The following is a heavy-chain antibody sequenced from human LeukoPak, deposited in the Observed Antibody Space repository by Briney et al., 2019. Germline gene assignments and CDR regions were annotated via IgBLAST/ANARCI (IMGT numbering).Heavy chain of an antibody. CDR1: GYTFTTYG. D-gene: IGHD6-13*01. V-gene: IGHV1-18*01. J-gene: IGHJ4*02. CDR2: INIYNGNT. Sequence: GASVKVSCKPSGYTFTTYGVSWVRQAPGQGPEWMGWINIYNGNTNYAQKFQGRVTVTTDTSTSTVYMELRSLRSDDTAIYYCARDLTIVAAGTFGYWGQGTVVTVSS. CDR3: ARDLTIVAAGTFGY.